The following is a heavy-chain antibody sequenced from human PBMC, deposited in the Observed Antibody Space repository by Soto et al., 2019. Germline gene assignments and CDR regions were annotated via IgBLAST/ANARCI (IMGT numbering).Heavy chain of an antibody. CDR3: ARDGGRHAGGIDY. J-gene: IGHJ4*02. Sequence: QVQLVQSGAEVKKPGSSVKVSCKASGGTFSSYSINWVRQAPGQGLEWMGEIIPIFGTANYEQKFQGRVPITADDSTSTASMELSSLRSEDAAVYYCARDGGRHAGGIDYWGQGTLVTVSS. V-gene: IGHV1-69*01. D-gene: IGHD1-26*01. CDR2: IIPIFGTA. CDR1: GGTFSSYS.